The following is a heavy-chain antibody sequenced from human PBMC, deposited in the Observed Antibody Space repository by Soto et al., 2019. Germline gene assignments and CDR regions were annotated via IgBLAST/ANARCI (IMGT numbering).Heavy chain of an antibody. CDR3: ARRFIAAAIDY. Sequence: QITLKESGPTLVKPTQTLTLTCTFSGFSLSTSGVGVGWIRQPPGKALEWLALIYWDDDKRYSPSLKSRLTITKVTSKNQVVLTMTNMDPVDTATYYCARRFIAAAIDYWGQGTLVTVSS. CDR1: GFSLSTSGVG. D-gene: IGHD6-13*01. J-gene: IGHJ4*02. V-gene: IGHV2-5*02. CDR2: IYWDDDK.